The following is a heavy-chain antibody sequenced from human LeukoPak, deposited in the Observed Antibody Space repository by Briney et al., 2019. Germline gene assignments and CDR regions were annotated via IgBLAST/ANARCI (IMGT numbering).Heavy chain of an antibody. J-gene: IGHJ4*02. CDR3: ARPRSRWQLLRIFDY. Sequence: SETLSLTCAVYGGSFSGYYWSWIRQPPGKGLEWIGEINHSGSTNYNPSLKSRVTISVDTSKNQFSLKLSSVTAADTAVYYCARPRSRWQLLRIFDYWGQGTLVTVSS. CDR2: INHSGST. D-gene: IGHD2-15*01. CDR1: GGSFSGYY. V-gene: IGHV4-34*01.